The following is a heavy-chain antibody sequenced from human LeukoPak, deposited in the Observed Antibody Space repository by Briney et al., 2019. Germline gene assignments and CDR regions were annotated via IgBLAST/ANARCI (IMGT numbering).Heavy chain of an antibody. V-gene: IGHV4-4*07. CDR3: ARVSGYDWESFYDY. D-gene: IGHD5-12*01. Sequence: PSETLSLTCTVSGGSISSYYWSWIRQPAGKGLEWIGRIDTSGNTNYKPSLKSRVTISVDTSKNQFSLKLRSVTAADTAVYYCARVSGYDWESFYDYWGQGTLVTVSS. CDR2: IDTSGNT. CDR1: GGSISSYY. J-gene: IGHJ4*02.